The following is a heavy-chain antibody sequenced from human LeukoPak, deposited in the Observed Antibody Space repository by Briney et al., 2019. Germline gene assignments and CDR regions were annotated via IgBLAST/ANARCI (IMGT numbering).Heavy chain of an antibody. D-gene: IGHD1-14*01. CDR2: IWYDGSNK. Sequence: GGSLRLSCAASGFTFTTYGMHWVRQAPGKGLEWVAIIWYDGSNKYYADSVKGRLTISRDNSKNTLYLQMNNLRADDTAVYYCAAGEPYVYWGQGTLVTVSS. J-gene: IGHJ4*02. V-gene: IGHV3-33*01. CDR3: AAGEPYVY. CDR1: GFTFTTYG.